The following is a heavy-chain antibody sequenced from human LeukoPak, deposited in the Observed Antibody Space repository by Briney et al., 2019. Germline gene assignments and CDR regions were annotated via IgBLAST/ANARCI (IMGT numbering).Heavy chain of an antibody. CDR2: IYYSGST. CDR3: ARGRRPTVTTWANFAEYFQH. D-gene: IGHD4-17*01. CDR1: GGSISSYY. V-gene: IGHV4-59*01. Sequence: SETLSLTCTVSGGSISSYYWSWIRQPPGKGLEWIGYIYYSGSTNYNPSLKSRVTISVDTSKNQFSLKLSSVTAADTAVYYCARGRRPTVTTWANFAEYFQHWGRGTLVTVSS. J-gene: IGHJ1*01.